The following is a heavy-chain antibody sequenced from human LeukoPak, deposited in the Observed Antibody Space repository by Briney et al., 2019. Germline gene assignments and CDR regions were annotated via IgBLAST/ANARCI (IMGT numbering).Heavy chain of an antibody. D-gene: IGHD5-18*01. CDR3: ARGYSYGLNFDY. CDR2: ISSSSTI. V-gene: IGHV3-48*01. Sequence: GGSLRLSCAASGFTFSSYSMNWVRQAPGEGLEWVSYISSSSTIYYADSVKGRFTISRDNVKNSLYLQMNSLRAEDTAVYYCARGYSYGLNFDYWGQGTLVTVSS. J-gene: IGHJ4*02. CDR1: GFTFSSYS.